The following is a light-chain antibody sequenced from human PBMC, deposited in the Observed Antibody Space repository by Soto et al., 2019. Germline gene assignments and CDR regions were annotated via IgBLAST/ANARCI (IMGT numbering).Light chain of an antibody. CDR2: DVS. CDR1: STDVGGYNY. CDR3: CSYAGRDTLYV. Sequence: QSALTQPLSVSGSPVQSVTISCTGTSTDVGGYNYVSWYQQHPGKVPKLMIYDVSKRPSGVPDRFSGSKSGNTASLTISGLQAEDEADYYCCSYAGRDTLYVFGSGTKVTVL. V-gene: IGLV2-11*01. J-gene: IGLJ1*01.